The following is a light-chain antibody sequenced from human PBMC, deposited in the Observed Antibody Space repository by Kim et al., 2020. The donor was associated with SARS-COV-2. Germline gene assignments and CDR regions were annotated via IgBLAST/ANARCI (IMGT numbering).Light chain of an antibody. CDR2: EGS. CDR1: SSDVGSYNL. V-gene: IGLV2-23*03. Sequence: GQSITISCTGTSSDVGSYNLGSWYQQHPGEAPKLMIYEGSKRPSGVSNRFSGSKSGNTASLTISGLQAEDEADYYCCSYAGSSTFVFGGGTKLTVL. CDR3: CSYAGSSTFV. J-gene: IGLJ3*02.